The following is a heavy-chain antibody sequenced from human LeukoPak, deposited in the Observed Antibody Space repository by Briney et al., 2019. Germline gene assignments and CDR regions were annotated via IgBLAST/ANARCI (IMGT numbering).Heavy chain of an antibody. CDR1: GFTFSDYY. Sequence: SEGSLRLSCAASGFTFSDYYMSWIRQAPGKGLEWVSYISSSGSTIYYADSVKGRFTISRDNAKNSLYLQMNSLRAEDTAVYYCARDLVATIIKTACGMDVWGQGTTVTVSS. CDR2: ISSSGSTI. J-gene: IGHJ6*02. CDR3: ARDLVATIIKTACGMDV. D-gene: IGHD5-12*01. V-gene: IGHV3-11*01.